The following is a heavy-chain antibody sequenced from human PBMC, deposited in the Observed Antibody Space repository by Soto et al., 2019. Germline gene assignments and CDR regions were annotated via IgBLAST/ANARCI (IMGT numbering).Heavy chain of an antibody. Sequence: PSETLSLTCTVAGGSVSSGSYYWTWIRQPPGKGLEWIGYIYYSGSTNYNPSLESRVTISVDTSKNQFSLKLSSVTAADTAVYYCAREQFSGGDYGISWGQGTLVTVSS. CDR3: AREQFSGGDYGIS. CDR1: GGSVSSGSYY. D-gene: IGHD4-17*01. V-gene: IGHV4-61*01. CDR2: IYYSGST. J-gene: IGHJ4*02.